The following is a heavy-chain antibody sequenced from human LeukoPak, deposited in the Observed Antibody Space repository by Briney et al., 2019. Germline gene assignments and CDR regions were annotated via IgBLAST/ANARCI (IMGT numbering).Heavy chain of an antibody. CDR3: ARVSRWGLNHNPHY. V-gene: IGHV3-7*03. D-gene: IGHD7-27*01. CDR1: GFTFSNYW. CDR2: IKHDGSEK. J-gene: IGHJ4*02. Sequence: PGGSLRLSCAASGFTFSNYWMSWVRQAPGKGLEWVANIKHDGSEKYYVDSVKGRFTISRDNAMNSLYMQMYSLRAEDTAVYYCARVSRWGLNHNPHYWGQGTLVTVSS.